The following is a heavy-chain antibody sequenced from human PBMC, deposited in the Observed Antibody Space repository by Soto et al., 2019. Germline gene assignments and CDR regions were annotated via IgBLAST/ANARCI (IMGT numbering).Heavy chain of an antibody. J-gene: IGHJ3*02. Sequence: QLQLQESGPGLVKPSETLSLTCTVSGDSVTSSSFYWGWIRQPPGKGLEWIGSMYYSGNIYYNPSLKSRVTISVDTSKNQFSLKVTSVTAADTAVYYCARHVFSRAYSHGFDAFNIWGQGTMVIVSS. CDR1: GDSVTSSSFY. V-gene: IGHV4-39*01. CDR3: ARHVFSRAYSHGFDAFNI. CDR2: MYYSGNI. D-gene: IGHD5-18*01.